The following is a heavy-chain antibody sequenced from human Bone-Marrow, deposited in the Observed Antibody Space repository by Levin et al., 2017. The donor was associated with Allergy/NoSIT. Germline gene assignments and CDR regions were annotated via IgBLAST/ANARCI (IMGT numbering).Heavy chain of an antibody. J-gene: IGHJ4*02. CDR1: GFTFSNHA. CDR3: AKSRMGCAPITCYAGSFDS. D-gene: IGHD2-2*01. Sequence: GGSLRLSCAASGFTFSNHAMTWVRQAPGKGLEWVASVSANDGDTYDADPEKGRFTISRDNSKSTLYLQMSSLRAEDTAVYYCAKSRMGCAPITCYAGSFDSWGQGTLVTVSS. CDR2: VSANDGDT. V-gene: IGHV3-23*01.